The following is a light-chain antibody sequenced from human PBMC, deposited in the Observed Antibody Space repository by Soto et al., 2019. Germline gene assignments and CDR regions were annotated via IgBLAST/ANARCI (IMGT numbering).Light chain of an antibody. J-gene: IGLJ1*01. Sequence: QSVLTQPASVSGSPGQSITISCTGTSSDVGSYNLVSWYQQHPGKAPKVMIYEGSKRPSGVSNRFSGSKSGNTVSLTISGLQAEDEADYYCCSYAGSSTYVFGTGTKVTVL. V-gene: IGLV2-23*01. CDR2: EGS. CDR1: SSDVGSYNL. CDR3: CSYAGSSTYV.